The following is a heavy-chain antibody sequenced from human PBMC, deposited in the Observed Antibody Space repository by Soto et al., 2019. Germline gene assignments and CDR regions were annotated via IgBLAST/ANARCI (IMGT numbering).Heavy chain of an antibody. Sequence: QVQLQQWGAGLLKPSETLSLTCAVYGGSFSGYYWSWIRQPPGKGLEWIGEINHSGSTNCNPSLKSRVTISLDTPKNQFSLKLSSVTAADTAVYYCARVRGREYSSSSGGMDVWGQGTTVTVSS. CDR3: ARVRGREYSSSSGGMDV. J-gene: IGHJ6*02. D-gene: IGHD6-6*01. CDR2: INHSGST. CDR1: GGSFSGYY. V-gene: IGHV4-34*01.